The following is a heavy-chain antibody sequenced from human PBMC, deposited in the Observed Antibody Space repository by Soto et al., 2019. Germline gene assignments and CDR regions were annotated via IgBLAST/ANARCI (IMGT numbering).Heavy chain of an antibody. D-gene: IGHD3-22*01. CDR3: TTDSYRTIIIVRFDY. Sequence: PGGSLRLSCAASGFTFSNYEMHWVRQAPGKGLEWVSAISGSGGSTYYADSVKGRFTISRDNSKNTLYLQMNSLRAEDTAVYYCTTDSYRTIIIVRFDYWGHGTLVTVSS. V-gene: IGHV3-23*01. CDR1: GFTFSNYE. CDR2: ISGSGGST. J-gene: IGHJ4*01.